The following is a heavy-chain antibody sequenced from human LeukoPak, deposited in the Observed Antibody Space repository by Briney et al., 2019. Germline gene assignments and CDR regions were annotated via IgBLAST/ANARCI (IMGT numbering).Heavy chain of an antibody. CDR1: GFTFSAYA. Sequence: GGSLRLSCAASGFTFSAYAMIWVRQAPGKGLEWVSAISGSSSHTYYADSVKGRFTISRDNSKNTLYLQMNSLRDEDTAVYYCARDQKHGYTYGYPLDYWGQGTLVTVSS. CDR3: ARDQKHGYTYGYPLDY. CDR2: ISGSSSHT. J-gene: IGHJ4*02. D-gene: IGHD5-18*01. V-gene: IGHV3-23*01.